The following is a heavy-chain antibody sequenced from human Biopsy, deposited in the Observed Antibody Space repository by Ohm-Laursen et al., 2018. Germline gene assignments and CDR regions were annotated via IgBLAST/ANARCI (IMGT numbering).Heavy chain of an antibody. D-gene: IGHD3-10*01. V-gene: IGHV3-7*01. CDR3: ARDPGWGALDY. CDR1: GFAFSRSW. Sequence: SLRLSCAASGFAFSRSWMSWLRQTPGKGLEWVANINSDGTQKFYVDSVQGRFTISRNNTGNSVSLQMNSLRVDDTAVYFCARDPGWGALDYWGRGTLVTLSS. CDR2: INSDGTQK. J-gene: IGHJ4*02.